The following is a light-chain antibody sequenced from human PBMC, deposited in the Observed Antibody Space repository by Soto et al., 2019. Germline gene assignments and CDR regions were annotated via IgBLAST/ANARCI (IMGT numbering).Light chain of an antibody. CDR3: SSYTSSSTLV. CDR1: SSDVGGYNY. J-gene: IGLJ1*01. V-gene: IGLV2-14*01. CDR2: EVS. Sequence: QSARTKPASVSGSPGQSITIYCTGTSSDVGGYNYVSWYQQHPGKAPKLMIYEVSNRPSGVSNRFSGSKSGNTASLTISGLQAEDEADYYCSSYTSSSTLVFGTGTKVTVL.